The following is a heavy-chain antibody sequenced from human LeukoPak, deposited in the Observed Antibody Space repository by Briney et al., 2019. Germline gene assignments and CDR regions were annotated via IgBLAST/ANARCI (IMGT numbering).Heavy chain of an antibody. CDR3: AGDYNFLTGLNY. J-gene: IGHJ4*02. CDR2: IGRQGDSDAT. D-gene: IGHD3-9*01. V-gene: IGHV3-73*01. CDR1: GLTFSGSG. Sequence: GGSLRLSCAASGLTFSGSGIHWVRQASGKGLEWLGRIGRQGDSDATRYAASLKGKLTISRVDSRNTAYLQMNSLKTEDTAVYYCAGDYNFLTGLNYWGQGTLVTVSS.